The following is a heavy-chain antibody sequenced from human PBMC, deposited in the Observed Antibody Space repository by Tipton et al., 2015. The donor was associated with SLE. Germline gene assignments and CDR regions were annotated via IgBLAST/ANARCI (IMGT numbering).Heavy chain of an antibody. Sequence: SLRLSCAASGFTFSSYAMRWVRQAPGKGLEWVSAISGSGGSTYYADSVKGRFTISRDNSKNTLYLQMNSLRAEDTAVYYCAKPSGWNYEYYFDYWGQGTLVTVSS. D-gene: IGHD1-7*01. J-gene: IGHJ4*02. CDR3: AKPSGWNYEYYFDY. CDR2: ISGSGGST. V-gene: IGHV3-23*01. CDR1: GFTFSSYA.